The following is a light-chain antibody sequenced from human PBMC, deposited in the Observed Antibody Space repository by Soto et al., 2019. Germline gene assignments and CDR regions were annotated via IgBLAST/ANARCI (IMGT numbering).Light chain of an antibody. V-gene: IGLV1-44*01. J-gene: IGLJ2*01. CDR3: AVWDASLNGPV. CDR1: NSNIGRNT. CDR2: TNN. Sequence: QSVLSQPPSASGTPGQRVIISCSGSNSNIGRNTVNWYQLLPGTAPKLLIYTNNQRPSGVPDRFSASKSGTSASLAISGLQSEDEADYYCAVWDASLNGPVFGGGTKLTVL.